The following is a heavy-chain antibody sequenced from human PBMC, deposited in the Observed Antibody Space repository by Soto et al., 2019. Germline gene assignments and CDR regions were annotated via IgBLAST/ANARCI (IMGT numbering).Heavy chain of an antibody. V-gene: IGHV3-9*01. Sequence: EAQLVESGGGFVQPGTSLRLSCAGSGFIFDDFAIHWVRQAPGKGLEWVSGISWNSDSIGYADSVKGRFTISRDNAKNSLYLQMNSLRVEDTALYYCTKVGGLYDFWSGPLHFDLWGQGTLVTVPS. D-gene: IGHD3-3*01. CDR1: GFIFDDFA. CDR3: TKVGGLYDFWSGPLHFDL. CDR2: ISWNSDSI. J-gene: IGHJ4*02.